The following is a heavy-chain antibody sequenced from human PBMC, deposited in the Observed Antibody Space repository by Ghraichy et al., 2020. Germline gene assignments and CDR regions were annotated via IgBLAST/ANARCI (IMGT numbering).Heavy chain of an antibody. CDR3: GITGTSFFLPRVDY. Sequence: GGSLRLSCAGSGFTSGFPFRKFSLSWVRQAPGKGLEWVSSLSSGSSGSSFIYYADSVKGRFTISRDDASDSMFLQMTSLRAEDTALYYCGITGTSFFLPRVDYWGQGSLVTVSS. D-gene: IGHD1-14*01. CDR2: LSSGSSGSSFI. V-gene: IGHV3-21*06. CDR1: GFTSGFPFRKFS. J-gene: IGHJ4*02.